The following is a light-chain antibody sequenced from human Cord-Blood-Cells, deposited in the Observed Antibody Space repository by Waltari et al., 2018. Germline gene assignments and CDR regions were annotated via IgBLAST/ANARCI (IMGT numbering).Light chain of an antibody. CDR2: EVS. V-gene: IGLV2-23*02. Sequence: QSALTQPASVSGSPGQSITISCTGTSSDVGSYNLVSWYQQHPGKAPKLMIYEVSQRPSGVSNRFSGSKSGNTASLTISVLQAEDEADYYCCSYAGSSTWVFGGGTKLTVL. CDR3: CSYAGSSTWV. CDR1: SSDVGSYNL. J-gene: IGLJ3*02.